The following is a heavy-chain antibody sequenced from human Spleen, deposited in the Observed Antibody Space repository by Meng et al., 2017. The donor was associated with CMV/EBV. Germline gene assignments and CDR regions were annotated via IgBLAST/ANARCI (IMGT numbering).Heavy chain of an antibody. CDR1: GFTVSSNY. Sequence: GGSLRLSCAASGFTVSSNYMSWVRQAPGKGLEWVSVIYSGGSTYYADSVKGRFTISRDNSKNTLYLQMNSLRAEDTAVYYCARDWNYCSGGSCYIVGYYYYYGMDVWGQGTTVTVSS. D-gene: IGHD2-15*01. J-gene: IGHJ6*02. CDR3: ARDWNYCSGGSCYIVGYYYYYGMDV. CDR2: IYSGGST. V-gene: IGHV3-53*01.